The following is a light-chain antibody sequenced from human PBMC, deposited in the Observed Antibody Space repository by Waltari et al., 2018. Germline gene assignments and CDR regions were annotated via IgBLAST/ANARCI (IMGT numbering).Light chain of an antibody. V-gene: IGLV2-23*01. Sequence: QSALTPPASVSGSPGQTLTLSCTGTSSDGGDYNLVSWYQQYPGKARKCMIYDDNRRPSGVFVSFSGSKSGSTASLTICGVQAEDEAAYYCCSLAADYAWVYGGEHKLTV. J-gene: IGLJ3*02. CDR3: CSLAADYAWV. CDR2: DDN. CDR1: SSDGGDYNL.